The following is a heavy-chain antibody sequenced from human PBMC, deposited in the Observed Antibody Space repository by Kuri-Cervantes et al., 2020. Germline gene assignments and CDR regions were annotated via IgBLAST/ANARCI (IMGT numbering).Heavy chain of an antibody. J-gene: IGHJ6*02. CDR1: GFTFSSYA. V-gene: IGHV3-30-3*01. Sequence: GESLKISCAASGFTFSSYAMHWVRQAPGKGLEWVAVISYDGSNKYYADSVKGRFTISRDNSKNTLYLQMNSLRAEDTAVYYCARDLAVAHYYYYYGMDVWGQGTTVTVSS. CDR2: ISYDGSNK. CDR3: ARDLAVAHYYYYYGMDV. D-gene: IGHD6-19*01.